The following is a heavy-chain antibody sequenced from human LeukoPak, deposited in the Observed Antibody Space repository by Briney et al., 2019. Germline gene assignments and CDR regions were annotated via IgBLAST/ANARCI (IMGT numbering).Heavy chain of an antibody. CDR1: GGTFSSYA. CDR2: IIPIFGTA. CDR3: AREIGGVATEGAYGMDV. Sequence: SVKVSCKASGGTFSSYAISWVRQAPGQGLEWMGGIIPIFGTANYAQKFQGRVTMTTDTSTSTAYMELRSLRSDDTAVYYCAREIGGVATEGAYGMDVWGQGTTVTVSS. J-gene: IGHJ6*02. D-gene: IGHD5-12*01. V-gene: IGHV1-69*05.